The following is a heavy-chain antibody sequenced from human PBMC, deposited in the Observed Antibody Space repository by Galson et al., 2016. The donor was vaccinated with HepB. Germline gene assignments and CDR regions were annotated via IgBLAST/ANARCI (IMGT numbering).Heavy chain of an antibody. D-gene: IGHD2-8*01. V-gene: IGHV3-53*04. Sequence: SLRLSCAVSGIPIGGNYMSWVRQAPGKGLEWVSLIYTSGDTNHADSVKGRFTISRHISENTLYLQMDSLRAEDTAIYYCARGPNLDSWGQGTPVTVSS. CDR3: ARGPNLDS. J-gene: IGHJ4*02. CDR2: IYTSGDT. CDR1: GIPIGGNY.